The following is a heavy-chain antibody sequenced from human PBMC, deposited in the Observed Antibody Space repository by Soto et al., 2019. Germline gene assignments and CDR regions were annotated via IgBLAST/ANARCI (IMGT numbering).Heavy chain of an antibody. CDR2: IVPSDSYT. CDR1: GYSFTSHW. CDR3: ARLASATSRRDDYYYGLDV. Sequence: ESLKISCKGAGYSFTSHWINWVRQMPGKGLTWIGRIVPSDSYTNYSPSFQGLVTIXXAISVTTAYLQWSGLKALDSALYFCARLASATSRRDDYYYGLDVLLQGTTITASS. D-gene: IGHD3-10*01. J-gene: IGHJ6*02. V-gene: IGHV5-10-1*01.